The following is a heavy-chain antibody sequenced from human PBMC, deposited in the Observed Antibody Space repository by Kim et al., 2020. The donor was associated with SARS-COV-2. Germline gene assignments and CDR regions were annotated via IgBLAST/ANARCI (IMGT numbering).Heavy chain of an antibody. Sequence: TTYEDSRKGRFAVARDDAKTTLCLQMNRLRAEDTAMYYCASGICTSFDSWGQGTLVTVSS. CDR3: ASGICTSFDS. V-gene: IGHV3-74*01. D-gene: IGHD1-1*01. J-gene: IGHJ4*02. CDR2: T.